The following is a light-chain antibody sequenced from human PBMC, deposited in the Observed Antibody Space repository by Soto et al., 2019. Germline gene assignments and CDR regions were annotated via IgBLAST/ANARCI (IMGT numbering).Light chain of an antibody. CDR3: CSHAGSYTWV. J-gene: IGLJ3*02. Sequence: QSVLTQPRSVSGSPGQSVTMSCTGTISDVGGYNYVSWYQQHPGKAPKLIIYDVNKRPSGVPDRFSGSKPGNTASLTISGLQAEDEADYYCCSHAGSYTWVFGGGTQLTVL. V-gene: IGLV2-11*01. CDR2: DVN. CDR1: ISDVGGYNY.